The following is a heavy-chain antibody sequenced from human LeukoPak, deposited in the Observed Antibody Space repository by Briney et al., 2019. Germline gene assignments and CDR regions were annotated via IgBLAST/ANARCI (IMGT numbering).Heavy chain of an antibody. D-gene: IGHD1-1*01. J-gene: IGHJ3*02. CDR3: ARFERERAFDI. V-gene: IGHV1-3*01. CDR2: INAGNGNT. CDR1: GYTFTSYP. Sequence: ASVKVSCKASGYTFTSYPMHWVRQAPGQRLEWMGWINAGNGNTKYSQKFQGRVTITRDTSASTAYMELSSLRSEDTAVYYCARFERERAFDIWGQGTMVTVSS.